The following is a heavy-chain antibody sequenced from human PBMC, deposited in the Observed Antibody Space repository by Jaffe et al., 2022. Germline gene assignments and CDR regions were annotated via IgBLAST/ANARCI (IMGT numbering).Heavy chain of an antibody. V-gene: IGHV3-74*01. CDR3: VRDSYDDTYYYGFDD. D-gene: IGHD3-16*01. CDR1: GFTFSRYW. J-gene: IGHJ4*02. CDR2: INTDGTYI. Sequence: EVQLVESGGGFVQPGGSLRLSCAASGFTFSRYWMHWVRQAPGKGLLWVSRINTDGTYIHYADSVKGRFTISRDNAKNTLYLQMNSLRAEDTAVYYCVRDSYDDTYYYGFDDWGQGSLVTVSS.